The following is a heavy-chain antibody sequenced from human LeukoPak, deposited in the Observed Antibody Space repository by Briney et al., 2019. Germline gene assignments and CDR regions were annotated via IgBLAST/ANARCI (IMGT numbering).Heavy chain of an antibody. CDR3: ANGESPDY. D-gene: IGHD3-10*01. J-gene: IGHJ4*02. CDR2: INAGGTNT. Sequence: GGSLRLSCTASGFNFSTYGMTWVRQPPGKGLQWVSTINAGGTNTKYADSVKGRFTISRDSSKSTLYLQMNSLRVEDTAVYYCANGESPDYWGQGTLVTVSS. V-gene: IGHV3-23*01. CDR1: GFNFSTYG.